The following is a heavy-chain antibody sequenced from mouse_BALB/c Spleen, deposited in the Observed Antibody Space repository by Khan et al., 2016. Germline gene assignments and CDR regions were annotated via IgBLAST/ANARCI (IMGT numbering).Heavy chain of an antibody. CDR1: GYTFSSYW. Sequence: QVQLQQSGAELMKPGASVKISCKTTGYTFSSYWIEWVKQRPGHGLEWIGEILPGSGSSNYNENFKDKATFTADTSSNTAYMQLSSLTSEDSAVDYCARGGTTMDYWGQGTSVTVSS. CDR3: ARGGTTMDY. D-gene: IGHD2-14*01. CDR2: ILPGSGSS. V-gene: IGHV1-9*01. J-gene: IGHJ4*01.